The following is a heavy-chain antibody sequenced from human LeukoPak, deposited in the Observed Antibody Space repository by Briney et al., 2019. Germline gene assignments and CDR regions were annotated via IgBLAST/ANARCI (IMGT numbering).Heavy chain of an antibody. CDR3: ARDLRSNYYESSGYYLSDYYYMDV. D-gene: IGHD3-22*01. CDR2: IHYSGRT. J-gene: IGHJ6*03. Sequence: PSETLSLTCTVSGGSISSGGYYWRWIRQHPGKGLAWIGYIHYSGRTYYNPSLNSRVTISVDTPTNQLSLRLSYWTAADTAVYYCARDLRSNYYESSGYYLSDYYYMDVWGKGTMVTVSS. CDR1: GGSISSGGYY. V-gene: IGHV4-31*03.